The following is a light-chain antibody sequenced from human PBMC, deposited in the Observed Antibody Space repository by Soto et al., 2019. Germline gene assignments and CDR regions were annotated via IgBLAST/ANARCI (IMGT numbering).Light chain of an antibody. Sequence: QSVPTQPASVSGSPGQSITISCTGTSSDVGSYNLVSWYQQHPGKAPKLMIYEGSKRPSGVSNRFSGSKSGNTASLTISGLQAEDEADYYCCSYAGSPYVFGTGTKVTVL. CDR3: CSYAGSPYV. J-gene: IGLJ1*01. CDR2: EGS. CDR1: SSDVGSYNL. V-gene: IGLV2-23*01.